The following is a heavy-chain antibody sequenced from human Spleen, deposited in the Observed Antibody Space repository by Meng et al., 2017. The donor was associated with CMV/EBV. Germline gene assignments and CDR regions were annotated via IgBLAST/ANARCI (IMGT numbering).Heavy chain of an antibody. D-gene: IGHD2-15*01. CDR2: LSATGDTT. CDR1: GFNFSSHA. Sequence: ESLKISCVASGFNFSSHAMTWVPQAPGKGLEWISALSATGDTTYYADTVRGRFTISRDNSRNTLYLQMNSLRAEDTAVYYCARGYCSGGSCSNWGQGTLVTVSS. V-gene: IGHV3-23*01. CDR3: ARGYCSGGSCSN. J-gene: IGHJ4*02.